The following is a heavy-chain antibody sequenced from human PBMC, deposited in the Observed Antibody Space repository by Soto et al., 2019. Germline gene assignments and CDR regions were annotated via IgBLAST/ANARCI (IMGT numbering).Heavy chain of an antibody. J-gene: IGHJ4*02. CDR3: ARDKITGLFDY. Sequence: QVQLQQWGAGLXXPSETXSLTCAVYGGSFSGYYWTWIRQPPGTGLEWIGEINHSGSTNYNPSLKSRVTISVDTSKNQFSLKLTSVTAADTAVYYCARDKITGLFDYWGQGTLVTVSS. CDR1: GGSFSGYY. CDR2: INHSGST. V-gene: IGHV4-34*01. D-gene: IGHD2-8*02.